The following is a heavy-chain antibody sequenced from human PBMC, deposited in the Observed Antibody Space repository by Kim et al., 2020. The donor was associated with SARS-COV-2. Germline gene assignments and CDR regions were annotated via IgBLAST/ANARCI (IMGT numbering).Heavy chain of an antibody. Sequence: SETLSLTCTVSGYSFSSGSYWGWIRQPPGNRLECIGSIYHSRSTYYTPSLKSRVTISVDTSKNHLSLQLSSVTAADTAVYYCARVMSSGYWAPSNWGQGTIVTVSS. CDR3: ARVMSSGYWAPSN. CDR2: IYHSRST. CDR1: GYSFSSGSY. D-gene: IGHD3-22*01. V-gene: IGHV4-38-2*02. J-gene: IGHJ3*01.